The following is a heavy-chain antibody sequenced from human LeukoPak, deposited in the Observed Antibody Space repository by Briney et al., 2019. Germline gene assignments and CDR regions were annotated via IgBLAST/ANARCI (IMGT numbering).Heavy chain of an antibody. J-gene: IGHJ6*02. CDR2: ICSSGSA. CDR1: GFTFSSYA. D-gene: IGHD2-15*01. Sequence: LRLSCAASGFTFSSYAMSWVRQAPGKGLEWIGYICSSGSAYYNASLKSRVSMSTDTSNNQFSLKLNSVTAADTAVYYCARDGGGSLHGMDVWGQGTTVTVSS. CDR3: ARDGGGSLHGMDV. V-gene: IGHV4-31*02.